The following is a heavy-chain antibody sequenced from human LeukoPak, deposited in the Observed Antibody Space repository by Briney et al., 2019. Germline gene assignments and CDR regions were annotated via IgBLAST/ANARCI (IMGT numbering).Heavy chain of an antibody. CDR2: INHSGST. CDR1: GGSFSGYY. V-gene: IGHV4-34*01. Sequence: SETLSLTCAVYGGSFSGYYWSWIRRPPGKGLEWIGEINHSGSTNYNPSLKSRVTISVDTSKNQFSLKLSSVTAADTAAYYCARRGGWRYSSSWTYKGDYYYYMDVWGKGTTVTVSS. D-gene: IGHD6-13*01. CDR3: ARRGGWRYSSSWTYKGDYYYYMDV. J-gene: IGHJ6*03.